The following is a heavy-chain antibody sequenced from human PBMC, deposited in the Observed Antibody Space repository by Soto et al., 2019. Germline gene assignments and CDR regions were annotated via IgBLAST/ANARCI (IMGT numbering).Heavy chain of an antibody. V-gene: IGHV1-69*02. D-gene: IGHD2-15*01. Sequence: QVQLVQSGAEVKKPGSSVKVSCKASGGTFSSYTITWVRQAPGQGLEWMGRIIPILGIANYAQKFQGRVTITADKSTSIAYMELSSLRSEDTAVYYCARGGECSGGSCYPEYYYGMDVWGQGTTVTVSS. CDR3: ARGGECSGGSCYPEYYYGMDV. CDR2: IIPILGIA. CDR1: GGTFSSYT. J-gene: IGHJ6*02.